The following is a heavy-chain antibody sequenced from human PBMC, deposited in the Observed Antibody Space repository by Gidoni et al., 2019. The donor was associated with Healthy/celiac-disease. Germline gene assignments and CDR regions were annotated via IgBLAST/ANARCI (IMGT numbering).Heavy chain of an antibody. D-gene: IGHD6-13*01. V-gene: IGHV3-7*01. J-gene: IGHJ5*02. Sequence: EVQLVESGGGLVQPGGSLRLSCAAPRFTFSSYWMRWVRQAPGKGLEWVANIKQDGSEKYYVDPVKGRFTISRDNAKNSLYLQMNSLRAEDTAVYYCARDLREYSSSWSFDPWGQGTLVTVSA. CDR3: ARDLREYSSSWSFDP. CDR2: IKQDGSEK. CDR1: RFTFSSYW.